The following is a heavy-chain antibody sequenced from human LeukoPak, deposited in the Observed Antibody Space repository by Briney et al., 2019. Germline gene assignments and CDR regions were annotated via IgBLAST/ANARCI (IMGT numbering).Heavy chain of an antibody. CDR2: ISSSSSTI. Sequence: GSLILSCAASGFTFSSYSMNWVRQAPGKGLEWVSYISSSSSTIYYADSVKGRFTISRDNAKNSLYLQMNSLRDEDTAVYYCARGGGYYDSSGYYGHDWFDPWGQGTLVTVSS. V-gene: IGHV3-48*02. CDR3: ARGGGYYDSSGYYGHDWFDP. CDR1: GFTFSSYS. J-gene: IGHJ5*02. D-gene: IGHD3-22*01.